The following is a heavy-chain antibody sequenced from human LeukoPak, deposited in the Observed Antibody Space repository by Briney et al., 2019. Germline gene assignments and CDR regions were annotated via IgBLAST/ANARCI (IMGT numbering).Heavy chain of an antibody. CDR1: GGPISSSNG. V-gene: IGHV4-4*02. CDR3: ASLGGGSYSDPGTH. J-gene: IGHJ4*02. CDR2: IYHSGST. Sequence: SETLSLTCAVSGGPISSSNGWSWVRQPPGKGLEWIGEIYHSGSTNYNPSLKSRVTISVDKSKNQFSLKLSSVTAADTAVYYCASLGGGSYSDPGTHWGQGTLVTVSS. D-gene: IGHD1-26*01.